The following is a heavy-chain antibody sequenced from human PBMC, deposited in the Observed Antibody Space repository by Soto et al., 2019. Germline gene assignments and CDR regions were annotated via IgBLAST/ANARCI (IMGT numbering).Heavy chain of an antibody. J-gene: IGHJ6*02. Sequence: QVQLVQSGAEVRKPGSSVTVSCKASGGTFSTYGITWVRQAPGQGLEWMGNIIPLIGTANYAQRCRGRVTFTADESTTTAYMKLTSLRSEDTDVDYCARVVMTTVAAYFYYGLDVWGQGTTVTVSS. CDR3: ARVVMTTVAAYFYYGLDV. D-gene: IGHD4-17*01. CDR2: IIPLIGTA. V-gene: IGHV1-69*18. CDR1: GGTFSTYG.